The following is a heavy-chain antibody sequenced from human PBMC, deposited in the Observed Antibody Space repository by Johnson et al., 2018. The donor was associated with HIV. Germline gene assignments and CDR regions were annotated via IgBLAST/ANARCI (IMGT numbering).Heavy chain of an antibody. CDR2: IYSGGTT. CDR3: TGGWYSLSAFDI. V-gene: IGHV3-53*03. J-gene: IGHJ3*02. Sequence: WVRQAPGKGLEWVSVIYSGGTTYYADSVEGRFTISRDNAKNSLYLHMNNLRAEDTAVYYCTGGWYSLSAFDIWGQGTLVTVSS. D-gene: IGHD6-13*01.